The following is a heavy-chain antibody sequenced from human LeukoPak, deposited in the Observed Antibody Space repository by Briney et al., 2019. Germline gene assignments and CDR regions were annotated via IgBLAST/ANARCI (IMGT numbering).Heavy chain of an antibody. CDR2: ITGTT. CDR3: AKAFREYGSRTYSSFEI. V-gene: IGHV3-23*01. J-gene: IGHJ3*02. Sequence: GGSLRLSCAASGFTFSSYVMSWVRQAPGKGLQWVSTITGTTHYADSVRGRFTISRDNSKNILYLQMNSLSTEDTAIYYCAKAFREYGSRTYSSFEIWGQGTMVTVSS. CDR1: GFTFSSYV. D-gene: IGHD6-6*01.